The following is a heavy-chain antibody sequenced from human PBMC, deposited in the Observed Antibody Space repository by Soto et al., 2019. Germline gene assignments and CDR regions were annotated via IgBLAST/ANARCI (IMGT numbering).Heavy chain of an antibody. CDR2: IRYGGYT. J-gene: IGHJ4*02. V-gene: IGHV4-39*06. Sequence: SETLSLTCTVSGGSISSSSYYWGWIRQPPGKGLEWIGNIRYGGYTSYNPSLKSRLTISIDRSKNQFTLQLTSVTVEDTAVYYCATSYGNAWYTYWGQGTQVTVSS. CDR3: ATSYGNAWYTY. D-gene: IGHD6-13*01. CDR1: GGSISSSSYY.